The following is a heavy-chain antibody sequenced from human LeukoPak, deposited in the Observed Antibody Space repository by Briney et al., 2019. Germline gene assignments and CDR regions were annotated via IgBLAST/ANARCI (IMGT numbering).Heavy chain of an antibody. CDR1: GFTFSSYA. CDR3: AKVGIAVAGTPRGFDY. D-gene: IGHD6-19*01. CDR2: ISGSGGST. Sequence: QTGGSLRLSCAASGFTFSSYAMSWVRQAPGKGLEWVSAISGSGGSTYYADSVKGRFTISRDNSKNTLYLQMNSLRAEDTVVYYCAKVGIAVAGTPRGFDYWGQGTLVTVSS. J-gene: IGHJ4*02. V-gene: IGHV3-23*01.